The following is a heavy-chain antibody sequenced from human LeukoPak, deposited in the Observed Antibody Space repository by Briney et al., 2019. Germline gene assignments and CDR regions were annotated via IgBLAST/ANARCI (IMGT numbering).Heavy chain of an antibody. J-gene: IGHJ4*02. D-gene: IGHD2-15*01. CDR1: GYTFTSYD. V-gene: IGHV1-8*03. CDR3: ARSSHYSGGSCYFVDY. Sequence: ASVKVSCKASGYTFTSYDINWVRQATGQGLEWMGWMNPNSGNTGYAQKFQGRVTITRNTSISTAYMELSSLRSEDTAVYYCARSSHYSGGSCYFVDYWGQGTLVTVSS. CDR2: MNPNSGNT.